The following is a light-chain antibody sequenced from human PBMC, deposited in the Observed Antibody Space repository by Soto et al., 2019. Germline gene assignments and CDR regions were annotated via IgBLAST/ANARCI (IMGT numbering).Light chain of an antibody. V-gene: IGKV3-15*01. J-gene: IGKJ4*01. CDR2: RAS. Sequence: EIVMTQSPATLSVSPGERATLSCRASQSVSSNLAWYQQKPGQAPRLLIYRASSRASGIPARFSGRGSGTEFTLTISGLQSEDFAVYYCQQYNNWPLTFGGGTKVEIK. CDR3: QQYNNWPLT. CDR1: QSVSSN.